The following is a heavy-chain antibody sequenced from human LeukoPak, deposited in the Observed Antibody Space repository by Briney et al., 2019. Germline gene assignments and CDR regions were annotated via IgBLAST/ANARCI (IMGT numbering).Heavy chain of an antibody. Sequence: PSGALSLTCTGSGGSIRSYYRSWSRQPPGKGLGGVGYIYYSGRTNYNPSLKSRVTISVDRSKSQFSLKVNSVTAADTAVYYCTRHGSSSSDDAFDIWGQGTVVTVSS. CDR3: TRHGSSSSDDAFDI. D-gene: IGHD6-6*01. V-gene: IGHV4-59*08. CDR1: GGSIRSYY. J-gene: IGHJ3*02. CDR2: IYYSGRT.